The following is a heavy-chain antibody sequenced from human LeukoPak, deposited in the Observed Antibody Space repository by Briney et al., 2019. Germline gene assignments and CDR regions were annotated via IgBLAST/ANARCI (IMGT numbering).Heavy chain of an antibody. CDR2: MNPNSGNT. Sequence: ASVKVSCKASGYTFTSYDINWVRQATGQGLEWMGWMNPNSGNTGYAQKLQGRVTMTRNTSISTAYMELSSLRSEDTAVYYCARGGKISYYYYGMDVWGQGTTVTVSS. CDR1: GYTFTSYD. V-gene: IGHV1-8*01. D-gene: IGHD2-15*01. CDR3: ARGGKISYYYYGMDV. J-gene: IGHJ6*02.